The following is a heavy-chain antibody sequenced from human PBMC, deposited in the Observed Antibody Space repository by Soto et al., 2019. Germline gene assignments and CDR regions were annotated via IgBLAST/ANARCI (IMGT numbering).Heavy chain of an antibody. D-gene: IGHD3-10*01. J-gene: IGHJ3*01. V-gene: IGHV3-74*01. CDR3: ARGDRGGFDL. CDR1: GFTFDYYW. Sequence: EVQLVESGGGLVQPGESLRLSCAASGFTFDYYWMHWVRQAPGKGLVWVSRVHSDGTTTTYADSVKGRFTISRDNARNKVSLQMSSLRAEDTAISYCARGDRGGFDLWGHGTVVTVSS. CDR2: VHSDGTTT.